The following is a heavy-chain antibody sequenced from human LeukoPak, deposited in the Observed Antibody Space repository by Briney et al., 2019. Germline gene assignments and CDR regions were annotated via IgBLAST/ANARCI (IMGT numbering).Heavy chain of an antibody. CDR2: IYTSGST. CDR3: AREDYRSAFDI. D-gene: IGHD4-11*01. CDR1: GGSISSGSYY. Sequence: PSETLSLTCTVSGGSISSGSYYWSWIRQPPGKGLEWIGRIYTSGSTNYNPSLKSRVTISVDTSKNQFSLKLSSVTAADTAVYYCAREDYRSAFDIWGQGTMVTVSS. V-gene: IGHV4-61*02. J-gene: IGHJ3*02.